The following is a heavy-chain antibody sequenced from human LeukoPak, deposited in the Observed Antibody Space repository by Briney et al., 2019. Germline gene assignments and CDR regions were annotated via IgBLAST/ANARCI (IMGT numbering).Heavy chain of an antibody. J-gene: IGHJ5*02. CDR1: GGTFSSYA. V-gene: IGHV1-18*01. CDR2: ISAYNGNT. Sequence: GASVKVSCKASGGTFSSYAISWVRQAPGQGLEWMGWISAYNGNTNYAQKLQGRVTMTRNTSISTAYMELSSLRSEDTAVYYCARVGRYYGSGSRGWFDPWGQETLVTVSS. CDR3: ARVGRYYGSGSRGWFDP. D-gene: IGHD3-10*01.